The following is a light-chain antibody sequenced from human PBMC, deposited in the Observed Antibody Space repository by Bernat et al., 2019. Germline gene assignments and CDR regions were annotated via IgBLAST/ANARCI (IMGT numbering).Light chain of an antibody. CDR3: CSNAGTNTLV. CDR1: SSDVGSYNL. CDR2: EVS. Sequence: QSALTQPASVSGSPGQSITISCTGTSSDVGSYNLVSWYQQHPGKAPKLMIYEVSKRPSGVSNRFSGSKSGNTASLTISGLQAEDEADYCCCSNAGTNTLVFGGGTQRTVL. V-gene: IGLV2-23*02. J-gene: IGLJ2*01.